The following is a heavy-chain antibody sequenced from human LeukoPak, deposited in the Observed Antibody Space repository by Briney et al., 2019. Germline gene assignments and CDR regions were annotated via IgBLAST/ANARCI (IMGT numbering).Heavy chain of an antibody. J-gene: IGHJ3*02. V-gene: IGHV4-59*08. CDR1: GGSISTYY. D-gene: IGHD1-26*01. Sequence: LETLSLTCTVSGGSISTYYWGWIRQPPGKGLEWIRYIYYSGSTNYNPSLKSRVTISVDTSKNQFSLKLSSVTAADTAVYYCARTVGALYDAFNIWGQGTMVTVSS. CDR2: IYYSGST. CDR3: ARTVGALYDAFNI.